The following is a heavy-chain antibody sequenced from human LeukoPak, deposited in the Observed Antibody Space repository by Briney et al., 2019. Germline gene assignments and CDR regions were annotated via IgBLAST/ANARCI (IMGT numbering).Heavy chain of an antibody. V-gene: IGHV3-30*03. CDR2: ISYDGSNK. CDR3: ARDPLFLRRGSDY. Sequence: PGGSLRLSCAASGFTFSSNGMNWVRQAPGKGLEWVAVISYDGSNKYYADSVKGRFTISRDNAKNSLYLQMNSLRAEDTAVYYCARDPLFLRRGSDYWGQGTLVTVSS. D-gene: IGHD3-10*01. J-gene: IGHJ4*02. CDR1: GFTFSSNG.